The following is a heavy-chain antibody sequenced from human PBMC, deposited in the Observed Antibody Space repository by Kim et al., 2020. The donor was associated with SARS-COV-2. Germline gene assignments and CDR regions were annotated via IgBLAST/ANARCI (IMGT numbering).Heavy chain of an antibody. J-gene: IGHJ4*02. CDR3: ASHNPRSGYSIKGVFFDY. D-gene: IGHD3-22*01. V-gene: IGHV1-69*01. Sequence: QGRVTITADESTSTAYMELSSLRSEDTAVYYCASHNPRSGYSIKGVFFDYWGQGTLVTVSS.